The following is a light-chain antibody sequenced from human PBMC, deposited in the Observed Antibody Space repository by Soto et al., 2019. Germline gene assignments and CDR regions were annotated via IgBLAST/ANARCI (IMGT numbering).Light chain of an antibody. V-gene: IGKV3-20*01. CDR2: GAS. CDR1: QSVSSSY. CDR3: QQYNNWPPWT. Sequence: EIVLTQSPGTLSLSPGERATLSCRASQSVSSSYLAWYQQKPGQAPRLLIYGASSRATGIPDRFSGSGSGTDFTLTISRLQSEDFAVYYCQQYNNWPPWTFGHGTQVDIK. J-gene: IGKJ1*01.